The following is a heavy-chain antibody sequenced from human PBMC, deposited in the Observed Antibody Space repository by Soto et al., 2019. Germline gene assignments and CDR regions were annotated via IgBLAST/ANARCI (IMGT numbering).Heavy chain of an antibody. Sequence: GGSLRLSCAASGFTFSSYGMHWVRQAPGKGLEWVAVISYDGSNKYYADSVKGRFTISRDNSKNTLYLQMNSLRAEETAVYYCAKDKENDILTGYYSLYGMDVWGQGTTVTVSS. CDR2: ISYDGSNK. J-gene: IGHJ6*02. CDR1: GFTFSSYG. CDR3: AKDKENDILTGYYSLYGMDV. V-gene: IGHV3-30*18. D-gene: IGHD3-9*01.